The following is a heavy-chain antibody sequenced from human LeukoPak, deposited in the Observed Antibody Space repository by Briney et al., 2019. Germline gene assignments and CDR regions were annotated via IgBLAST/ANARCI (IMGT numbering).Heavy chain of an antibody. CDR2: IYYSGST. J-gene: IGHJ6*02. CDR1: GGSISSSSYY. D-gene: IGHD3-10*01. CDR3: ARVLRYYYGSGSYYNYGMDV. V-gene: IGHV4-39*07. Sequence: PSETLSLTCTVSGGSISSSSYYWGWICQPPGKGLEWIGSIYYSGSTYYNPSLKSRVTISVDTSKNQFSLKLSSVTAADTAVYYCARVLRYYYGSGSYYNYGMDVWGQGTTVTVSS.